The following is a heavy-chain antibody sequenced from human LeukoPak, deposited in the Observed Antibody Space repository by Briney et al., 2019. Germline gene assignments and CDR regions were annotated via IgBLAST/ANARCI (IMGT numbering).Heavy chain of an antibody. CDR2: ISGGDGST. V-gene: IGHV3-23*01. Sequence: GGSLRLSCAASGFTFSNAWMSWVRQAPGKGLEWVSTISGGDGSTYYAVSVKGRFTISRDNSKNTVYLQMNSLRAEDTAVYYCAKSGLNRFDYWGQGTLVTVSS. CDR1: GFTFSNAW. D-gene: IGHD2-15*01. J-gene: IGHJ4*02. CDR3: AKSGLNRFDY.